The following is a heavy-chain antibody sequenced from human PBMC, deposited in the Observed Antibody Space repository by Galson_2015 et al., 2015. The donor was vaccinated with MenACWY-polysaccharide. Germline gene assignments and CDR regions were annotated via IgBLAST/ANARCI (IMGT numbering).Heavy chain of an antibody. CDR2: ISGSGGST. V-gene: IGHV3-23*01. D-gene: IGHD6-19*01. Sequence: SLRLSCAASGFTLSSYAMSWVRQAPGKGLEWVSTISGSGGSTYHADSVKGRFTISRDSSKNTLYLQMNSLRAEDTALYYCAKETSGWYYFDYWGQGTLVTVSS. J-gene: IGHJ4*02. CDR3: AKETSGWYYFDY. CDR1: GFTLSSYA.